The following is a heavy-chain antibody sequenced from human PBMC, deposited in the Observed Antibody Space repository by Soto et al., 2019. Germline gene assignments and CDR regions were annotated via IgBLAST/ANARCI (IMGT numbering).Heavy chain of an antibody. CDR1: GFIFSNAW. J-gene: IGHJ4*02. V-gene: IGHV3-15*07. CDR2: IKRKTDGGTT. D-gene: IGHD5-12*01. CDR3: TTLRAYSGYDIFDY. Sequence: GGSLRLSCAASGFIFSNAWMSWVRQAPGKGLEWVGHIKRKTDGGTTDYAAPVTGRFTISRDDSRSTMYLQMNSLKTEDTAVYYCTTLRAYSGYDIFDYWGQGTQVTVSS.